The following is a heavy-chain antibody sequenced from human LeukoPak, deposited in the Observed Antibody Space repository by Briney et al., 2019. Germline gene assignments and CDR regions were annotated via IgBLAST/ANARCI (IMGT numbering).Heavy chain of an antibody. D-gene: IGHD3-10*01. CDR3: ARDGYMVRANWFDP. Sequence: SETLSLTCTVSGGSISSYYWSWIRQPAGKGLEWIGRIYTSGSTNYNPSLKSRVTMSVDTSKNQFSLKLSSVTAADTAVYHCARDGYMVRANWFDPWGQGTLVTVSS. J-gene: IGHJ5*02. CDR2: IYTSGST. CDR1: GGSISSYY. V-gene: IGHV4-4*07.